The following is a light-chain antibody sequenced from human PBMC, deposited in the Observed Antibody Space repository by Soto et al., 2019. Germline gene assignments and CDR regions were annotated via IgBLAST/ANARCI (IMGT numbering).Light chain of an antibody. CDR2: AAV. V-gene: IGKV3-11*01. CDR1: QSVSSF. CDR3: QHSSNWPSLT. J-gene: IGKJ4*01. Sequence: EIALTQSPATLSLSPGERATLSCRASQSVSSFLVWYQQKPGQAPRLLIYAAVNRVTGIPARFSGSGSGTDFTPTISSLEPDECAVYYLQHSSNWPSLTCGGGTKVEIK.